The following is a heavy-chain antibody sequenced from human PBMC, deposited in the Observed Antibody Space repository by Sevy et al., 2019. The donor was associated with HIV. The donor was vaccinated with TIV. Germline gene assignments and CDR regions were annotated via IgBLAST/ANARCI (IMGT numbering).Heavy chain of an antibody. V-gene: IGHV3-23*01. CDR3: AKSGGYCSSTSCFYYYGMDV. CDR1: GFTFSSYA. J-gene: IGHJ6*02. Sequence: GGSLRLSCAASGFTFSSYAMSWVRQAPGKGLEWVSAISGSGGSTYYADSVKGRFTISRDNSKNTLYLQMNSLRAEDTAVYYCAKSGGYCSSTSCFYYYGMDVWGQGTTVTVSS. CDR2: ISGSGGST. D-gene: IGHD2-2*01.